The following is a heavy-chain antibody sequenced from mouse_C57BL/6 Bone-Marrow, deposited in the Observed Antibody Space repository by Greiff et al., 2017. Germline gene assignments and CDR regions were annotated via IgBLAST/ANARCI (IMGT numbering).Heavy chain of an antibody. CDR2: IYPRSGNT. D-gene: IGHD2-4*01. CDR1: GYTFTSYG. CDR3: ARSDYDYDWYFDV. V-gene: IGHV1-81*01. J-gene: IGHJ1*03. Sequence: VKLVESGAELARPGASVKLSCKASGYTFTSYGISWVKQRTGQGLEWIGEIYPRSGNTYYNEKFKGKATLTADKSSSTAYMELRSLTSEDSAVYFCARSDYDYDWYFDVWGTGTTVTVSS.